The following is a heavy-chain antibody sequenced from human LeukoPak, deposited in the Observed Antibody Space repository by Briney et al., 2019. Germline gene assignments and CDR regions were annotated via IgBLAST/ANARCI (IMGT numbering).Heavy chain of an antibody. CDR3: ARLYDFWSGYSC. J-gene: IGHJ4*02. CDR2: IYYTGST. CDR1: GGSIRSSSYY. D-gene: IGHD3-3*01. Sequence: SETLSLTCTVSGGSIRSSSYYWGWIRQSPGKGLEWIGSIYYTGSTYYNPSLKSRVTISVDTSKNQFSLKLSSVTAADTAVYYCARLYDFWSGYSCWGQGTLVTVSS. V-gene: IGHV4-39*07.